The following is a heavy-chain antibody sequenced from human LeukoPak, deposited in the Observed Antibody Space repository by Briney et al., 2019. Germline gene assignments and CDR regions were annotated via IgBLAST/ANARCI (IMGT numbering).Heavy chain of an antibody. V-gene: IGHV3-9*01. CDR2: ISWNSGSI. CDR1: GFTFDDYA. J-gene: IGHJ4*02. D-gene: IGHD1-26*01. Sequence: GGSLRLSCAASGFTFDDYAMHWVRQAPGKGLEWVSGISWNSGSIGYADSVKGRFTISRDNAKNSLYLQMNSLRAEDTALYYCASGPHWGQGTLVTVSS. CDR3: ASGPH.